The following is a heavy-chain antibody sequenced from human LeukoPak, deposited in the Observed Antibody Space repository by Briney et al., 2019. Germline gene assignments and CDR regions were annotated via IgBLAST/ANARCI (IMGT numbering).Heavy chain of an antibody. V-gene: IGHV3-30*18. CDR2: ISYDGSNK. Sequence: GRSLRLSCAASGFTFSSYGMHWVRQAPGKGLEWVAVISYDGSNKYYADSVKGRFTLSRDNSKNTLYLQMNSLRAEDTAVYYCAKGTGYDYWGQGTLVTVSS. CDR1: GFTFSSYG. CDR3: AKGTGYDY. D-gene: IGHD7-27*01. J-gene: IGHJ4*02.